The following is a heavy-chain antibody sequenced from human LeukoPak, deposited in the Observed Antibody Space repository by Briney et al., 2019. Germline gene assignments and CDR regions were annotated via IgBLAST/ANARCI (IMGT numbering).Heavy chain of an antibody. CDR3: ARLSERYYDSSGDDAFDI. Sequence: GASVKVSCKASGYTFSTNGISWVRQAPGQGLEWMGWISAYNGNTNYAQKLQGRVTMTTDTSTSTAYMELRSLRSDDTAVYYCARLSERYYDSSGDDAFDIWGQGTMVTVSS. J-gene: IGHJ3*02. V-gene: IGHV1-18*01. CDR2: ISAYNGNT. D-gene: IGHD3-22*01. CDR1: GYTFSTNG.